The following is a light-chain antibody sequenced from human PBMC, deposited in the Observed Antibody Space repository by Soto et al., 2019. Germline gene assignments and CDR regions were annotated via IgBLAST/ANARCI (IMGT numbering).Light chain of an antibody. CDR2: EVT. V-gene: IGLV2-18*02. CDR3: TSYTSSRTWV. Sequence: QSALTQPPSVSGSPGQSVTISCTGTSSDVGSYNRVSWYQQPPGTAPKLMIYEVTNRPSGVPNRFSASKSGNTASLTISGLQAEDEADYYCTSYTSSRTWVFGGGTKSPS. CDR1: SSDVGSYNR. J-gene: IGLJ3*02.